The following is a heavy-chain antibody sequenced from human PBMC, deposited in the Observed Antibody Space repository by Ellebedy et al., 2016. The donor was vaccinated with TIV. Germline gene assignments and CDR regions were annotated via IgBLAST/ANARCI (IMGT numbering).Heavy chain of an antibody. V-gene: IGHV4-34*01. J-gene: IGHJ6*03. CDR3: AREYAYYYYYMDV. D-gene: IGHD3-10*01. Sequence: ESLKISXAASGFTFSSYAMSWIRQPPGKGLEWIGEINHSGSTNYNPSLKSRVTISVDTSKNQFSLKLSSVTAADTAVYYCAREYAYYYYYMDVWGKGTTVTVSS. CDR2: INHSGST. CDR1: GFTFSSYA.